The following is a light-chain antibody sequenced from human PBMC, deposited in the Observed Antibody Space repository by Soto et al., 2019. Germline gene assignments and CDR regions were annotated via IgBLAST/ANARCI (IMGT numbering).Light chain of an antibody. J-gene: IGLJ2*01. CDR2: EVI. CDR3: SSTVGGTKLKI. Sequence: QSALTQPPSASGSPGQSVTISCTGTNSDAGGSTYVSWYQQHPGKAPKLVIYEVIKRPSGVPDRFSGSRSGNTASLTVSGLQAEDEADSYCSSTVGGTKLKIFGGGTKVTVL. CDR1: NSDAGGSTY. V-gene: IGLV2-8*01.